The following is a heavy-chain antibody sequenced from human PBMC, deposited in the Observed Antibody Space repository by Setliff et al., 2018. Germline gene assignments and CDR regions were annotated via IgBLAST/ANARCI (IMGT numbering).Heavy chain of an antibody. CDR2: FYHSGST. D-gene: IGHD3-10*01. J-gene: IGHJ6*03. CDR1: GGSISSYY. CDR3: ARSSYYASGNSHNYYMDV. Sequence: SETLSLTCNVSGGSISSYYWTWIRQPPGKGLEWIGYFYHSGSTNYNPSLKGRVTMTSDTSRNQLSLKLTSVSAADTAIYYCARSSYYASGNSHNYYMDVWGKGIAVTVSS. V-gene: IGHV4-59*08.